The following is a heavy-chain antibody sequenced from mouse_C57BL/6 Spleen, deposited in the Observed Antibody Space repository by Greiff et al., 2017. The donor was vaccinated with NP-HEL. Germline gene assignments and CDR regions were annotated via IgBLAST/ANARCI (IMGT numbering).Heavy chain of an antibody. CDR3: ARSLYSKGDWFAY. V-gene: IGHV1-55*01. D-gene: IGHD2-5*01. CDR2: IYPGSGST. J-gene: IGHJ3*01. Sequence: QVQLQQPGAELVKPGASVKMSCKASGYTFTSYWITWVKQRPGQGLEWIGDIYPGSGSTNYNEKFKSKATLTVDTSSSTAYMQLSSLTSEDSAVYYCARSLYSKGDWFAYWGQGTLVTVSA. CDR1: GYTFTSYW.